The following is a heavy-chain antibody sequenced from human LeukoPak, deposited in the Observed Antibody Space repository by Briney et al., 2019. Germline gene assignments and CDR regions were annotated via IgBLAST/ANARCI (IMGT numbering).Heavy chain of an antibody. CDR2: INHSGST. CDR1: GGSFSGYY. J-gene: IGHJ5*02. Sequence: SETLSLTCAVYGGSFSGYYWSWIRQPPGKGLEWIGEINHSGSTNYNPSLKSRVTISVDTSKNQFSLKLSSVTAADTAVYYCARYATVTTLGWFDPWGQGTLVTVSS. V-gene: IGHV4-34*01. D-gene: IGHD4-17*01. CDR3: ARYATVTTLGWFDP.